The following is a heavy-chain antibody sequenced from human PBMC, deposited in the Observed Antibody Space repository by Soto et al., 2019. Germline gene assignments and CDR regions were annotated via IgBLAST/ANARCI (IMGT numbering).Heavy chain of an antibody. Sequence: QVQVQESGPGLVKPSETLSLTCTVSGGSISSYYVSWIRQSAGKGLEWIGRIDTSGTTNYNPSLKSRVTMPVDASKSQFSLNLSSVTAADTAVYFCARGPRGYVYYHGMDVWGQGTTVTVSS. CDR3: ARGPRGYVYYHGMDV. CDR2: IDTSGTT. D-gene: IGHD3-16*01. V-gene: IGHV4-4*07. CDR1: GGSISSYY. J-gene: IGHJ6*02.